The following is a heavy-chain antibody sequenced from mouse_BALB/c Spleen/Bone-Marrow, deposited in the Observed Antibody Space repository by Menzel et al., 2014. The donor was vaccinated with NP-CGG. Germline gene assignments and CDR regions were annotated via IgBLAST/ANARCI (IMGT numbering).Heavy chain of an antibody. V-gene: IGHV5-9-3*01. CDR2: INSGGSDT. D-gene: IGHD1-1*01. Sequence: EVKLVESGGGLVKPGGSPKLSCAASGFTFSSYAMSWVRQTPEKRLEWVAIINSGGSDTYYPDSVKGRFTISRDNDKNTLYLQMSSLRSEDTAMYYCARHGGGSSLWYFDVWGAGTTVTVSS. CDR1: GFTFSSYA. J-gene: IGHJ1*01. CDR3: ARHGGGSSLWYFDV.